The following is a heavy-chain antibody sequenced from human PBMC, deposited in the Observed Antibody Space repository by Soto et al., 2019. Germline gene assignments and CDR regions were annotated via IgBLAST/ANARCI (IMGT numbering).Heavy chain of an antibody. Sequence: PGGSLRLSCAASGFTVSSNYMSWVRQAPGKGLEWVSVIYSGGSTYYADSVKGRFTISRDNSKNTLYLQMNSLRAEDTAAYYCARSGGWYDFYFDYWGQGTLVTVSS. V-gene: IGHV3-66*01. CDR1: GFTVSSNY. J-gene: IGHJ4*02. CDR3: ARSGGWYDFYFDY. D-gene: IGHD6-19*01. CDR2: IYSGGST.